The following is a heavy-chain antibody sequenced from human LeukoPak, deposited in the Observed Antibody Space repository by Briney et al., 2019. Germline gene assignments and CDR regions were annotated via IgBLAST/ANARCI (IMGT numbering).Heavy chain of an antibody. CDR1: GGSISSSNYY. CDR3: ARANYDSSGYRRYYYYYMDV. D-gene: IGHD3-22*01. V-gene: IGHV4-39*01. Sequence: TSETLSLTCTVSGGSISSSNYYWGWIRQPPGKGLEWIGSIYYSGSTSYNPSLKGRVTISVDTSKNQFSLKLSSVTAADTAVYYCARANYDSSGYRRYYYYYMDVWGKGTTVTVSS. CDR2: IYYSGST. J-gene: IGHJ6*03.